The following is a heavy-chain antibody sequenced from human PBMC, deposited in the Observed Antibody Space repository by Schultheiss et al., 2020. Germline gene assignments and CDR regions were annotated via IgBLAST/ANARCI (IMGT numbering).Heavy chain of an antibody. CDR3: ARDHYYDSSDAFDI. CDR1: GFTFSSYA. V-gene: IGHV3-23*01. CDR2: ISGSGGST. Sequence: GGSLRLSCAASGFTFSSYAMSWVRQAPGKGLEWVSAISGSGGSTYYADSVKGRFTISRDNAKNSLYLQMNSLRAEDTAVYYCARDHYYDSSDAFDIWGQGTMVTVSS. J-gene: IGHJ3*02. D-gene: IGHD3-22*01.